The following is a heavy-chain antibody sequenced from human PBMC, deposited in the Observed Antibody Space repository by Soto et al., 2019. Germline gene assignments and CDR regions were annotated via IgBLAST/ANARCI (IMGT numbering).Heavy chain of an antibody. CDR3: ARDREGYCSSTSCHPYFDY. CDR1: GFTFSDYY. J-gene: IGHJ4*02. CDR2: ISSSGSTI. D-gene: IGHD2-2*01. V-gene: IGHV3-11*01. Sequence: PGGSLRLSCAASGFTFSDYYMSWIRQAPGKGLEWVSYISSSGSTIYYADSVKGRFTISRDNAKNSLYLQMNSLRAEDTAVYYCARDREGYCSSTSCHPYFDYWGQGTLVTVSS.